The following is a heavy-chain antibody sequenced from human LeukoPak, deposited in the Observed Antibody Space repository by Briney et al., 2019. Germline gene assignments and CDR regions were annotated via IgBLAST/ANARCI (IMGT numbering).Heavy chain of an antibody. CDR3: ARFGSPQWSGAPLGINAFDM. CDR1: GYTFTGYY. V-gene: IGHV1-2*02. J-gene: IGHJ3*02. CDR2: ISLNNGDT. D-gene: IGHD2-8*01. Sequence: SVKVSCKASGYTFTGYYIHWVRQAPGQGLEGVGWISLNNGDTKNAQKFQGRVIMTRDTSISTAYMEPSRLRSDNTGVYYCARFGSPQWSGAPLGINAFDMWGQGTMVTVSS.